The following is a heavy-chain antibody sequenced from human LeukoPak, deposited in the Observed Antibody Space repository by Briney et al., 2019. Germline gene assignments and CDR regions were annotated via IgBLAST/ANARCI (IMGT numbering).Heavy chain of an antibody. J-gene: IGHJ4*02. Sequence: GASVKVSCKASGYTFTGYYMHWVRQAPGQGLEWMGWINPNSGGTNYAQKFQGRVTMTRDTSISTAYMELSRLRSDDTAVYYCARDVRAFTMVRGVIGYWGQGTLVTVSP. CDR3: ARDVRAFTMVRGVIGY. CDR2: INPNSGGT. D-gene: IGHD3-10*01. CDR1: GYTFTGYY. V-gene: IGHV1-2*02.